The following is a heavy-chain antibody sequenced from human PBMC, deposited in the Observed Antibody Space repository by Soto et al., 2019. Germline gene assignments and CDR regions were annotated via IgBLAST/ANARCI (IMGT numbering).Heavy chain of an antibody. V-gene: IGHV3-23*01. J-gene: IGHJ6*02. Sequence: EVQLLESGGGLVQPGGSLRLSCAASGFTFSSYAMSWVRQAPGKGLEWVSAISGSGGSTYYADSVKGRFTISRDNSKNTLYLQMNSLRAEDTAVYYCAKLGYCSSTSCYNLYYYGMDVWGQGTPVTVSS. D-gene: IGHD2-2*02. CDR3: AKLGYCSSTSCYNLYYYGMDV. CDR2: ISGSGGST. CDR1: GFTFSSYA.